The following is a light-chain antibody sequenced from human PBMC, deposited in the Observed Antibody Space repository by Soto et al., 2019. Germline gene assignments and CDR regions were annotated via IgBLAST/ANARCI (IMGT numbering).Light chain of an antibody. J-gene: IGKJ5*01. Sequence: EVVLTQSPGTLSLSPGDRATLSCGSSQSVTSKLAWYQQKPGQAPRLLISGASNMSTGIPDRFSGRGSGTDFTLTISRLEPDDFAMYFCQQYGGSPITFGLGTRLEI. V-gene: IGKV3-20*01. CDR2: GAS. CDR3: QQYGGSPIT. CDR1: QSVTSK.